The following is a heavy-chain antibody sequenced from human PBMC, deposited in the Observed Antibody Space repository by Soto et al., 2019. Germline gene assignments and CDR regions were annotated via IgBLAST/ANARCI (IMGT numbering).Heavy chain of an antibody. Sequence: ASVKVSCKASGYSFTSYGISWVRQAPGQGLEWMGWISGGNTNYAQNLQGRVTMTTDTSTNTAYMELRSLRSDDTAVCYCARDRNRRELNWFDPWGQGTLVTVSS. CDR2: ISGGNT. CDR1: GYSFTSYG. CDR3: ARDRNRRELNWFDP. V-gene: IGHV1-18*01. J-gene: IGHJ5*02. D-gene: IGHD1-26*01.